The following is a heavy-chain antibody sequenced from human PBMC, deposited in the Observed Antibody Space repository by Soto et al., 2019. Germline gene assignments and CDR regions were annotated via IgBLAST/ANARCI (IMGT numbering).Heavy chain of an antibody. CDR1: EFPFNNYA. CDR3: AKHLGGYYMDV. CDR2: ISSRAANT. V-gene: IGHV3-23*01. Sequence: PGGSLSLSCAASEFPFNNYAMTWVRQAPGRGLEWVSAISSRAANTYYADSVKGRFTISRDNSKNTLYLQMNSLGAEDTAVYYCAKHLGGYYMDVWGKGTTVTVSS. D-gene: IGHD3-3*01. J-gene: IGHJ6*03.